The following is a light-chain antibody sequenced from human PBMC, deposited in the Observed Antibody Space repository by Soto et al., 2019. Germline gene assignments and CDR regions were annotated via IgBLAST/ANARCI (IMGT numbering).Light chain of an antibody. CDR3: QQYNSYWA. V-gene: IGKV1-5*01. CDR1: QSISSW. CDR2: DAS. Sequence: DIQMTQSPSTLSASVGDRVTITCRASQSISSWLAWYLQKPGKAPKLLIYDASSLESGVPSRFSGSGSGTEFTLTISSLQPDDFATYYCQQYNSYWAFGGGTKVDIK. J-gene: IGKJ4*01.